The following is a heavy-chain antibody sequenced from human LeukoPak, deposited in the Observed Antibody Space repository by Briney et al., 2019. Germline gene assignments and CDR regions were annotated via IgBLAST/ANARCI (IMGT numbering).Heavy chain of an antibody. CDR1: GFTVSSNY. D-gene: IGHD3-9*01. V-gene: IGHV3-66*01. CDR3: ARDARYYDISTGYQFRGYDY. CDR2: IYSGGST. J-gene: IGHJ4*02. Sequence: GGSLRLSCAASGFTVSSNYMSWVRQAPGKGLEWVSVIYSGGSTYYADSVKGRFTNSRDNSKNTLYLQMNSLRAEDTAVYYCARDARYYDISTGYQFRGYDYWGQGTLVTVSS.